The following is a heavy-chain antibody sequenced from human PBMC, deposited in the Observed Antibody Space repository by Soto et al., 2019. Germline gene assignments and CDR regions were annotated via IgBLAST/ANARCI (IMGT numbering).Heavy chain of an antibody. D-gene: IGHD5-12*01. J-gene: IGHJ6*02. CDR1: GGSISSSNW. CDR3: ARGQGGYADKGYYYYYYGMDV. CDR2: IYHSGST. Sequence: SETLSLTCAVSGGSISSSNWWSWVRQPPGKGLEWIGEIYHSGSTNYNPSLKSRVTISVDKSKNQFSLKLSSVTAADTAVYYCARGQGGYADKGYYYYYYGMDVWGQGTTVT. V-gene: IGHV4-4*02.